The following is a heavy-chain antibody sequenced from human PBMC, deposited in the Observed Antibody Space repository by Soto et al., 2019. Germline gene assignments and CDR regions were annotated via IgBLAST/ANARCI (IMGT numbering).Heavy chain of an antibody. V-gene: IGHV4-39*01. CDR3: ARHGSN. CDR2: IYYSGIT. Sequence: SETLSLTCTVSGVSISNSSYYWGWIRRPPGKGLEWIWTIYYSGITYYNPSLKSRVTISVDTSKNQFSLKLTSVTAADTAVYYCARHGSNWGQGTLVTVSS. J-gene: IGHJ4*02. CDR1: GVSISNSSYY.